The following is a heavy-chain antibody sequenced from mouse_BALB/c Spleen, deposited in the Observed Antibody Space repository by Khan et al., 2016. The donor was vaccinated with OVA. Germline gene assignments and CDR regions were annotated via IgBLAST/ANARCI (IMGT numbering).Heavy chain of an antibody. CDR2: IWAGGST. CDR1: GFSLTSYG. D-gene: IGHD1-3*01. J-gene: IGHJ2*01. Sequence: QVQLKESGPGLVAPSQSLSITCAVSGFSLTSYGVHWVRQPPGKGLEWLGVIWAGGSTNYNSARMSRLSISKDKSKSQVFLKMNSLQIEDTDMYYCARLEYIWGQGTTLTVSS. CDR3: ARLEYI. V-gene: IGHV2-9*02.